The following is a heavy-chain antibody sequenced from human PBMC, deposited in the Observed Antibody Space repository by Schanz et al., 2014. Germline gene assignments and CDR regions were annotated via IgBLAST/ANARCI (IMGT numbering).Heavy chain of an antibody. CDR1: GFTLSSYA. Sequence: QVQLVESGGGVVQPGRSLRLSCAAYGFTLSSYAMHWVRQAPGKGLEWVAVISNDGSIKYYAAFVEGRFTISINNSRNTLKLQMSSQRHEDTAVYDSVKDAYCAGDCVPAEYMHHWGQGTLVTVSS. CDR2: ISNDGSIK. D-gene: IGHD2-21*02. J-gene: IGHJ1*01. V-gene: IGHV3-30*14. CDR3: VKDAYCAGDCVPAEYMHH.